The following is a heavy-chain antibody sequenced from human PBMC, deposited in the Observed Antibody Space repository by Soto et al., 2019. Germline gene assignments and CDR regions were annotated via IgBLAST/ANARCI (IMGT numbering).Heavy chain of an antibody. J-gene: IGHJ6*02. CDR1: GYTFIGYY. CDR2: INPNSGGT. CDR3: ARVGGGLASLGYYGMDV. V-gene: IGHV1-2*04. Sequence: ASVKVSCKASGYTFIGYYIHWVRQAPGQGLEWMGWINPNSGGTNYAQRFQGWVIMTRDRSISTAYMELSRLKSDDTAVYYCARVGGGLASLGYYGMDVWGQGTTVTVSS. D-gene: IGHD3-10*01.